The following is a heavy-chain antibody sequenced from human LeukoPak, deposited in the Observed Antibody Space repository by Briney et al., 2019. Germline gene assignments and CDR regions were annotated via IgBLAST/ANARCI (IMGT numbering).Heavy chain of an antibody. CDR1: GYTFTDYG. D-gene: IGHD3-22*01. V-gene: IGHV1-18*01. CDR2: ISAYNGNT. Sequence: ASVKVSCKTSGYTFTDYGISWLRQAPGQGLEGMGWISAYNGNTNYAQKLQGRVTMTTDTSTRTAYMELRSLRSDDTAVYYCATSYYDSSGYYYIAEYFQHWGQGTLVTVSS. CDR3: ATSYYDSSGYYYIAEYFQH. J-gene: IGHJ1*01.